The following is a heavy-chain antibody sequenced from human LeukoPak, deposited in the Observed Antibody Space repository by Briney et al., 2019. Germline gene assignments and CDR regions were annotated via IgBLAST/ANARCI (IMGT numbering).Heavy chain of an antibody. CDR2: INPSGGST. CDR3: ARSDMVRGVIRVYYFDY. D-gene: IGHD3-10*01. CDR1: GYTFTSYY. J-gene: IGHJ4*02. Sequence: ASVKVSCKASGYTFTSYYMHWVRQAPGQGLEWMGIINPSGGSTSYAQKFQGRVTMTRDTSTSTVYMELSSLRSEDTAVYYRARSDMVRGVIRVYYFDYWGQGTLVTVSS. V-gene: IGHV1-46*01.